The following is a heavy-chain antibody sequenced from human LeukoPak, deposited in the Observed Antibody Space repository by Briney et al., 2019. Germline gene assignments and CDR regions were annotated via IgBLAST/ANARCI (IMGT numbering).Heavy chain of an antibody. V-gene: IGHV1-58*01. J-gene: IGHJ6*03. CDR1: GFTFTSSA. CDR2: IVVGSGNT. Sequence: GASVKVSCKASGFTFTSSAVQWVRQARGQRLEWIGWIVVGSGNTNYAQKFQERVTITRDMSTSTAYMELSSLRSEDTAVYYCAAPRDTAMDYYMDVWGKGTTVTVSS. CDR3: AAPRDTAMDYYMDV. D-gene: IGHD5-18*01.